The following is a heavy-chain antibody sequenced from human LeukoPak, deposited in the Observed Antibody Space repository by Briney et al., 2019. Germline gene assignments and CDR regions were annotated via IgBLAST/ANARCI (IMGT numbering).Heavy chain of an antibody. V-gene: IGHV3-30*04. D-gene: IGHD6-13*01. CDR1: GFTFSNYA. Sequence: PGRSLRLSCAASGFTFSNYAMHWVRQAPGKGLEWVALISYDGSVEKSAASVKGRLTISRNNPKNTLYLQMNSLRIEDTAVYYCARALGSSWDSSLDSWGQGTLVPVSS. CDR2: ISYDGSVE. J-gene: IGHJ4*02. CDR3: ARALGSSWDSSLDS.